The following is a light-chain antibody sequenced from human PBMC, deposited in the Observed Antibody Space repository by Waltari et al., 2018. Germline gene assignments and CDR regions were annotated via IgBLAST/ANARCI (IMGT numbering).Light chain of an antibody. CDR3: QQYGISPPFT. CDR1: QSVGSTF. V-gene: IGKV3-20*01. Sequence: EIVLTQSPGTLSLSPGERATLSCRASQSVGSTFLVWYQQKPGQAPRLLIYGTSNRATGITDRFSGSGSGTEFTLTISRLEPEDFAVYYCQQYGISPPFTFGPGTKVDIK. J-gene: IGKJ3*01. CDR2: GTS.